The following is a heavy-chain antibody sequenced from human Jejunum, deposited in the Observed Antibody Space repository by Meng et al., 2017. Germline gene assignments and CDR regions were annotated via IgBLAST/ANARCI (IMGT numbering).Heavy chain of an antibody. J-gene: IGHJ1*01. CDR3: ARATAGNSEYFQN. Sequence: QVPLQESGPGLVKPAQTLSLTCTVSGGSMNSAGHYWSWIRQDPGKGLEWIGYIHYSGGTYYNPSLKSRVTISVDTSKNQFSLKLNSVSAADTAVYYCARATAGNSEYFQNWGQGTLVTASS. CDR2: IHYSGGT. V-gene: IGHV4-31*03. D-gene: IGHD4-23*01. CDR1: GGSMNSAGHY.